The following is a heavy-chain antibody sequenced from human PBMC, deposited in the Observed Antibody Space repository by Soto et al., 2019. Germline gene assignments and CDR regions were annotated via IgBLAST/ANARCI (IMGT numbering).Heavy chain of an antibody. CDR3: ARGQSIVAAIDYFDY. V-gene: IGHV4-34*01. D-gene: IGHD5-12*01. J-gene: IGHJ4*02. CDR1: GGSFSGYY. Sequence: KPSETLSLTCAVYGGSFSGYYWSRIRQPPGKGLEWIGEINHSGSTNYNPSLKSRVTISVDRSTNQFSLKLISVTAADTAVYFCARGQSIVAAIDYFDYWGQGSLVTVSS. CDR2: INHSGST.